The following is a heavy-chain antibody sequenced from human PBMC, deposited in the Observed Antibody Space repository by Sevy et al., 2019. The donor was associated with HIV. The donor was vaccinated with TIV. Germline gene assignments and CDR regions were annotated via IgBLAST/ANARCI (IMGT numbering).Heavy chain of an antibody. CDR3: ARGDELNSYFYGMDI. V-gene: IGHV6-1*01. CDR2: TYCRSKWYS. D-gene: IGHD1-7*01. Sequence: SETLSLTCAISGDSVSSSSAAWNWFRQSPSRGLEWLGSTYCRSKWYSDYEVSVKGRVTINPDTSKNQFSLHLESVTPVDTAVYFCARGDELNSYFYGMDIWGQGTTVTVSS. J-gene: IGHJ6*02. CDR1: GDSVSSSSAA.